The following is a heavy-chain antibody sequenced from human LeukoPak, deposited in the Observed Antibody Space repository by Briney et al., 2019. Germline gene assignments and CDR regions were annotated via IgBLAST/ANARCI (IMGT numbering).Heavy chain of an antibody. J-gene: IGHJ3*02. D-gene: IGHD6-19*01. CDR2: ISGSGGST. CDR3: AKDIEYSSGWYNSAFDI. V-gene: IGHV3-23*01. CDR1: GFTFSSYA. Sequence: PGGSLRLSCAASGFTFSSYAMSWVRQAPGEGLEWVSAISGSGGSTYYADSVKGRFTISRDNSKNTLYLQMNSLRAEDTAVYYCAKDIEYSSGWYNSAFDIWGQGTMVTVSS.